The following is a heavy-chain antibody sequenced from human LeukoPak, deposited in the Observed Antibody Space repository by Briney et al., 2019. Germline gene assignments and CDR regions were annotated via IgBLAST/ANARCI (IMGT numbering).Heavy chain of an antibody. Sequence: GGSLRLSCVASGFTFDAYAMHWIRLLPGKGMEWVSGISPTSKDTDYGESVRGRFTISRDDAKRTLYLQMEALRPEDTALYFCANEPTETFVIGNWGQGTLVTVSS. V-gene: IGHV3-9*01. D-gene: IGHD1-1*01. J-gene: IGHJ1*01. CDR3: ANEPTETFVIGN. CDR2: ISPTSKDT. CDR1: GFTFDAYA.